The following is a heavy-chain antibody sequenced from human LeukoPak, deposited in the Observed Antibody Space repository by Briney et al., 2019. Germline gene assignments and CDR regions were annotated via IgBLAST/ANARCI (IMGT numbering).Heavy chain of an antibody. V-gene: IGHV3-33*01. CDR3: ARTPAYYDFWSGYYPRYYFDY. J-gene: IGHJ4*02. CDR1: GFTFSAYG. D-gene: IGHD3-3*01. CDR2: IWFDGSND. Sequence: PGGSLRLSCAASGFTFSAYGIHWVRQAPGKGLEWVAVIWFDGSNDYFADSVKGRFTISRDNSKNTVYLQMNSLRAEDTAVYYCARTPAYYDFWSGYYPRYYFDYWGQGTLVTVSS.